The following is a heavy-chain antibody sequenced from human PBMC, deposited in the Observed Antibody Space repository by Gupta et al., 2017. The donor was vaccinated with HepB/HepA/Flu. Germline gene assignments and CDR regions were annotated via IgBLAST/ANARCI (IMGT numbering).Heavy chain of an antibody. V-gene: IGHV4-39*01. D-gene: IGHD6-19*01. CDR2: IYYSGST. Sequence: QLQLQESGPGLVKPSETLSLTCTVSGGSISSSSYYWGWIRQPPGKGLEWIGSIYYSGSTYYNPSLKSRVTISVDTSKNQFSLKLSSVTAADTAVYYCATRNGQWLVLGDAFDIWGQGTMVTVSS. CDR3: ATRNGQWLVLGDAFDI. J-gene: IGHJ3*02. CDR1: GGSISSSSYY.